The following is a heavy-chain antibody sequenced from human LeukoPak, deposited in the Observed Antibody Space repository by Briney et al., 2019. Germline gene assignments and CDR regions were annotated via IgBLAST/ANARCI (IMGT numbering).Heavy chain of an antibody. Sequence: SGGSLRLSCAASGFTFSSYGMHWVRQAPGKGLEWVAFIRYDGSNKYYADSVKGRFTISRDNSKNTLCLQMSSLRVEDTAVYYCAKDLRPSLEFRFDPWGQGTLVTVSS. J-gene: IGHJ5*02. D-gene: IGHD2-21*01. CDR2: IRYDGSNK. V-gene: IGHV3-30*02. CDR3: AKDLRPSLEFRFDP. CDR1: GFTFSSYG.